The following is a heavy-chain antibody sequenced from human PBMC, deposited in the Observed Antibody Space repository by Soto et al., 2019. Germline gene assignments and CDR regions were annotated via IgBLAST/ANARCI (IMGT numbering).Heavy chain of an antibody. CDR1: GGSISSYY. V-gene: IGHV4-59*01. CDR2: IYYSGST. Sequence: SETLSLTCTVSGGSISSYYWSWIRQPPGKGLEWIGYIYYSGSTNYNPSLKSRVTISVDTSKNQFSLKLSSVTAADTAVYYCARDRGWSRYYYGMDVWGQGTTVTVSS. CDR3: ARDRGWSRYYYGMDV. J-gene: IGHJ6*02. D-gene: IGHD6-19*01.